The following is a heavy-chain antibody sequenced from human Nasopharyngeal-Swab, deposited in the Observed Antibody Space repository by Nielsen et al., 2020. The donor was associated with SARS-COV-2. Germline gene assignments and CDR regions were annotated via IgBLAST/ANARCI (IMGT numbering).Heavy chain of an antibody. V-gene: IGHV3-30-3*01. Sequence: GGSLRLSCGASGFTFSSYAMHWVRQAPGKGLEWVAVISYDGSNKYYADSVKGRFTISRDNSKNTLYLQMNSLRAEDTAVYYCARDIDDYVWGSYFDYWGQGTLVTVSS. CDR2: ISYDGSNK. D-gene: IGHD3-16*01. CDR1: GFTFSSYA. J-gene: IGHJ4*02. CDR3: ARDIDDYVWGSYFDY.